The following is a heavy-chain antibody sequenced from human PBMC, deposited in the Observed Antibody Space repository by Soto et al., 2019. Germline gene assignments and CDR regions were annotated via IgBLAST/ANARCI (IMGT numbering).Heavy chain of an antibody. D-gene: IGHD3-3*01. J-gene: IGHJ6*03. V-gene: IGHV1-18*01. Sequence: QVQLVQSGAEVKKPGASVKVSCKASGYTFSSYGISWVRQAPGQGLEWMGWISAHNGNTNYAQKLQGRVTMTTDTSTSTAYMELRSLRSDDTAMYYCARVATGDFWSGYHRYYYYYMDVWGKGTTVTVSS. CDR1: GYTFSSYG. CDR3: ARVATGDFWSGYHRYYYYYMDV. CDR2: ISAHNGNT.